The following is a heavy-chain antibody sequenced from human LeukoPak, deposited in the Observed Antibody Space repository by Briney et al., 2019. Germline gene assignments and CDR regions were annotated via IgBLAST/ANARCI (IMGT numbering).Heavy chain of an antibody. CDR1: GYTFTSYA. D-gene: IGHD4-11*01. V-gene: IGHV1-8*03. CDR3: ARDGSNYEYYYYYYMDV. J-gene: IGHJ6*03. Sequence: ASVKVSCKASGYTFTSYAINWVRQATGQGLEWMGWMNPNIGNTGYAQKFQGRVTITRNTSISTAYMELSSVTAADTAVYYCARDGSNYEYYYYYYMDVWGKGTTVTVSS. CDR2: MNPNIGNT.